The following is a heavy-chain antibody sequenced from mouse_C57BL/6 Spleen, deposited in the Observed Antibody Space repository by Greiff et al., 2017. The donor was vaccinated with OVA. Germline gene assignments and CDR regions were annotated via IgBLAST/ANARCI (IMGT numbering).Heavy chain of an antibody. CDR3: ASLWPQYYAMDY. D-gene: IGHD1-1*02. J-gene: IGHJ4*01. Sequence: EVKLMESGGGLVKPGGSLKLSCAASGFTFSDYGMHWVRQAPEKGLEWVAYISSGSSTIYYADTVKGRFTISRDNAKNTLFLQMTSLRSEDTAMYYCASLWPQYYAMDYWGQGTSVTVSS. CDR2: ISSGSSTI. V-gene: IGHV5-17*01. CDR1: GFTFSDYG.